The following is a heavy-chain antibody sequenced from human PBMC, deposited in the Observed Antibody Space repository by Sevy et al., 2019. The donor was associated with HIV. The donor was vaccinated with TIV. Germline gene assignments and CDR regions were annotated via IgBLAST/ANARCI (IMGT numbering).Heavy chain of an antibody. D-gene: IGHD5-12*01. J-gene: IGHJ5*02. CDR1: GDSMSSGAYY. V-gene: IGHV4-31*03. Sequence: SETLSLTCTVSGDSMSSGAYYWSWIRQHPGKGLEWFGYIYYTGSTYYNPSLKSRVVISLDTSKNQFSLKVSSVTAADTAVYHCARGRLIVARERWFDPWGQGIRVTVSS. CDR2: IYYTGST. CDR3: ARGRLIVARERWFDP.